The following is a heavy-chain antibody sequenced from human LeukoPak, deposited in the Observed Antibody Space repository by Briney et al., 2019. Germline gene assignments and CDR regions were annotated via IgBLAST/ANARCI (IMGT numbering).Heavy chain of an antibody. CDR2: IYYSGTT. CDR3: ARGGGNSGSATDR. D-gene: IGHD5-12*01. Sequence: SETLSLTRTLSGRSISSYYWSWIRQPPGKGREWIGYIYYSGTTNYNPSLKRRVTIAVDTSKNQFSLKLSSVTAADTAVYYCARGGGNSGSATDRWGQGTLVTVSS. V-gene: IGHV4-59*12. J-gene: IGHJ5*02. CDR1: GRSISSYY.